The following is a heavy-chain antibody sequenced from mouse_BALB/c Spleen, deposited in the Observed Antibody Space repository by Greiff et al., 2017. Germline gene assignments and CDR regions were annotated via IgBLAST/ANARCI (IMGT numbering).Heavy chain of an antibody. CDR1: GFTFSSYA. Sequence: EVMLVESGGGLVKPGGSLKLSCAASGFTFSSYAMSWVRQTPEKRLEWVATISSGGSYTYYPDSVKGRFTISRDNAKNTLYLQMSSLRSEDTAMYYCARLLRDWYFDVWGAGTTVTVSS. CDR3: ARLLRDWYFDV. J-gene: IGHJ1*01. D-gene: IGHD1-1*01. V-gene: IGHV5-9-1*01. CDR2: ISSGGSYT.